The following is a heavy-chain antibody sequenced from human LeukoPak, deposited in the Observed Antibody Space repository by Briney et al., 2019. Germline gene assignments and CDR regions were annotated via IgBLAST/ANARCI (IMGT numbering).Heavy chain of an antibody. J-gene: IGHJ5*02. D-gene: IGHD2-2*01. CDR2: IYYSGST. CDR3: ARRSGCSSTYCSNWFDP. V-gene: IGHV4-39*01. Sequence: SETLSLTCTVSGGSISSSSYYWGWIRQPPGKGLEWIGSIYYSGSTYYNPSPKSRVTISVDTSKNQFSLKLSSVTAADTAVYYCARRSGCSSTYCSNWFDPWGQGTLVTVSS. CDR1: GGSISSSSYY.